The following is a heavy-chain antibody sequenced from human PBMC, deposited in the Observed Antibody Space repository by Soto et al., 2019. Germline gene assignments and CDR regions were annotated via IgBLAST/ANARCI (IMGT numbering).Heavy chain of an antibody. J-gene: IGHJ4*02. V-gene: IGHV3-23*01. D-gene: IGHD1-26*01. CDR2: ISGNADST. Sequence: EVQLLESGGGLVQPGGSLRLSCAASGFTFSSYAMRWVRQAPVKGLEWVSAISGNADSTYYADSVKGRFTISRDNSKNTLYLQMNSLRAEDTAVYYCARRGSGSYYDYWGQGTLVTVSS. CDR3: ARRGSGSYYDY. CDR1: GFTFSSYA.